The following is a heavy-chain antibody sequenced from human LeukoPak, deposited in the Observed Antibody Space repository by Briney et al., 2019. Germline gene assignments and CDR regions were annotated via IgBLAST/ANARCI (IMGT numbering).Heavy chain of an antibody. CDR3: ARVASVTTDNYFDY. V-gene: IGHV4-59*12. CDR1: GGSITNYY. CDR2: IYSSGGT. Sequence: SETLSLTCTVSGGSITNYYWSWIRQPPGKGLEWIGYIYSSGGTSYNPSLKSRVTISVDTSMNQFSLKLSSVTAADTAMYYCARVASVTTDNYFDYWGQGTPVTVSS. D-gene: IGHD4-17*01. J-gene: IGHJ4*02.